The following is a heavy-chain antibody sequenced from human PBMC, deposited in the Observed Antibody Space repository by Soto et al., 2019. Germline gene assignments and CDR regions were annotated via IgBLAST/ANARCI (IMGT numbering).Heavy chain of an antibody. J-gene: IGHJ6*02. CDR2: INHSGST. Sequence: SETLSLTCAVYGGSFSGYYWSWIRQLPGKGLEWIGEINHSGSTNYNPSLKSRVTISVDTSKNQFSLKLSSVTAADTAVYYCAFTIGDYYYYGMDVWGQGTTVTVSS. CDR1: GGSFSGYY. V-gene: IGHV4-34*01. CDR3: AFTIGDYYYYGMDV. D-gene: IGHD3-16*01.